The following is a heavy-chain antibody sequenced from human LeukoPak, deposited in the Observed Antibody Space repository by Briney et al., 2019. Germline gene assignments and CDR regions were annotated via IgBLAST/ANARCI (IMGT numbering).Heavy chain of an antibody. CDR1: AYTFTGYD. D-gene: IGHD1-26*01. Sequence: ASVKVSCKASAYTFTGYDIHWVRHATGQGLEWMGWMNPDSGNAGSARKFQGRVTFTRDTSISIAFMELSSLRSDDTAVYFCSRGRSGTYLLAELDYWGQGALVTVSS. CDR2: MNPDSGNA. V-gene: IGHV1-8*01. J-gene: IGHJ4*02. CDR3: SRGRSGTYLLAELDY.